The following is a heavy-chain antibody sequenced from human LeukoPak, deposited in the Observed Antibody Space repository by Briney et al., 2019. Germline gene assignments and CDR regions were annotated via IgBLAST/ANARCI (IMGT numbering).Heavy chain of an antibody. J-gene: IGHJ4*02. D-gene: IGHD4-17*01. CDR3: ARVMGYGDYPFDY. CDR1: GGSISSGSYY. V-gene: IGHV4-61*02. CDR2: IYTSGST. Sequence: SETLSLTXTVSGGSISSGSYYWSWIRQPAGKGLEWIGRIYTSGSTNYNPSLKSRVTISVDTSKNQFSLKLSSVTAADTAVYYCARVMGYGDYPFDYWGQGTLVTVSS.